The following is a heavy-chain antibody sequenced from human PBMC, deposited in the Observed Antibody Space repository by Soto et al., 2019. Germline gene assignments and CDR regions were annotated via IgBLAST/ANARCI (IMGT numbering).Heavy chain of an antibody. J-gene: IGHJ3*01. D-gene: IGHD1-26*01. CDR2: ISPK. Sequence: QVQLVESGGGLVQPGTSLRLSCAVSGFSFRTYGFHWVRQPPGKGLEWVAVISPKGHSDSVEGRFTISRDNSKDTLYLQMNNLRVDDTAVYYCARDDAFGSENAFDLWGQGTMVTVSS. V-gene: IGHV3-33*01. CDR3: ARDDAFGSENAFDL. CDR1: GFSFRTYG.